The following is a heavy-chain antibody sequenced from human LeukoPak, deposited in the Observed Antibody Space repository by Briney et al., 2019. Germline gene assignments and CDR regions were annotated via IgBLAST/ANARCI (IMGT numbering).Heavy chain of an antibody. CDR2: ISSSSSYI. D-gene: IGHD3-9*01. V-gene: IGHV3-21*01. J-gene: IGHJ5*02. CDR1: GFTFSSYS. CDR3: ASSGGVLRYFAWLDWFDP. Sequence: GGSLRLSCAASGFTFSSYSMNWVRQAPGKGLEWVSSISSSSSYIYYADSVKGRFTISRDNAKNSLYLQMNSLRAEGTAVYYCASSGGVLRYFAWLDWFDPWGQGTLVTVSS.